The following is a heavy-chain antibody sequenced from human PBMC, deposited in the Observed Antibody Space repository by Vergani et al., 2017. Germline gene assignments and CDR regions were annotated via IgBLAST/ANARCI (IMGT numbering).Heavy chain of an antibody. CDR2: NWYDGNNK. V-gene: IGHV3-33*01. D-gene: IGHD5-12*01. CDR1: GFNFNQYG. J-gene: IGHJ5*02. CDR3: ARDLRLLYSRFDP. Sequence: QVQLVESGGGVVQPGRSLRLSCAASGFNFNQYGMHWVRQAPGKGLEWVAVNWYDGNNKQYAESVKGRFTISRDNSKSTMYLQMNSLRDEDTGVYYCARDLRLLYSRFDPWGQGTLVTVSS.